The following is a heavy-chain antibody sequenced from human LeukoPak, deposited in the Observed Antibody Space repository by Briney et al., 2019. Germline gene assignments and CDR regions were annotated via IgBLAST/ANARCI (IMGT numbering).Heavy chain of an antibody. D-gene: IGHD6-19*01. Sequence: GGSLRLSCAASGFTFSSYGMHWVRQAPGKGLEWVAVISYDGSNKYYADSVKGRFTISRDNSKNTLYLQMNSLRAEDTAVYYCARDPSSGWFDPWGQGTLVTVSS. V-gene: IGHV3-30*03. J-gene: IGHJ5*02. CDR2: ISYDGSNK. CDR3: ARDPSSGWFDP. CDR1: GFTFSSYG.